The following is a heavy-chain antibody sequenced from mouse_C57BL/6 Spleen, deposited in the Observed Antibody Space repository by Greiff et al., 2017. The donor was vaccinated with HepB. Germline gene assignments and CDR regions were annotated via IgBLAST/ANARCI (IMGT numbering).Heavy chain of an antibody. CDR3: ARDIGDYDGYAMDY. Sequence: EVMLVESGGGLVKPGGSLKLSCAASGFTFSSYAMSWVRQTPEKRLEWVATISDGGSYTYYPDNVKGRFTISRDNAKNNLYLQMSHLKSEDTAVYYWARDIGDYDGYAMDYWGQGTSVTVSS. CDR1: GFTFSSYA. V-gene: IGHV5-4*01. D-gene: IGHD2-4*01. J-gene: IGHJ4*01. CDR2: ISDGGSYT.